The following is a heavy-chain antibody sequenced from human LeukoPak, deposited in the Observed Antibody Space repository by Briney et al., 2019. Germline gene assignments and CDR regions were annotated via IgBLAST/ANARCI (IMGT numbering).Heavy chain of an antibody. Sequence: PGRSLRLSCAASGFTFSNFIMNWVRQAPGKGLEWVSIIYSGGFTYYTDSVKGRFTISRDNSRNTLYLQMNSLRAEDTAVYYCARGDVVRGVITQFDFWGQGTLVTVSS. CDR2: IYSGGFT. CDR1: GFTFSNFI. J-gene: IGHJ4*02. CDR3: ARGDVVRGVITQFDF. V-gene: IGHV3-53*01. D-gene: IGHD3-10*01.